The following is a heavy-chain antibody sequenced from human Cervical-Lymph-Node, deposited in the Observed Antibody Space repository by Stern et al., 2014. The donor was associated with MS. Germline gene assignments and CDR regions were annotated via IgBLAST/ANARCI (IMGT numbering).Heavy chain of an antibody. D-gene: IGHD6-19*01. CDR1: GSTFSSYS. J-gene: IGHJ3*02. CDR3: ATARSSSAVDAFDI. CDR2: ISTSNRTI. Sequence: VQLVESGGGLAQPGGSLRLTCAASGSTFSSYSMNWVRQAPGKGLQWVSYISTSNRTIYYADSVKGRFTISRDNAKNSLYLLMNSLRAEDTAVYYCATARSSSAVDAFDIWGQGTMVTVSS. V-gene: IGHV3-48*01.